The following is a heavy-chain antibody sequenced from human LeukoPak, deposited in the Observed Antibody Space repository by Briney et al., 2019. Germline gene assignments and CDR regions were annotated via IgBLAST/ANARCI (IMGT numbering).Heavy chain of an antibody. V-gene: IGHV4-4*07. D-gene: IGHD3-22*01. Sequence: KSSXTLSLTCTVSGGSISSYYWSWIRQPAGKGLEWIGRIYTSGSINYNPSLKSRVTMSVDTSKNQFSLKLSSVTAADTAVYYCARDTYYYDSSGYWPAFDIWGQGTMVTVSS. J-gene: IGHJ3*02. CDR3: ARDTYYYDSSGYWPAFDI. CDR1: GGSISSYY. CDR2: IYTSGSI.